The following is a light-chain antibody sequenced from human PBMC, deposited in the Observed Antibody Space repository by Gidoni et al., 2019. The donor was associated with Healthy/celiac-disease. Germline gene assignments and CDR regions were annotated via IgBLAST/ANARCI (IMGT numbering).Light chain of an antibody. V-gene: IGKV3-11*01. CDR1: QSVSSY. Sequence: ELVLTQSPATLSLSPGERATLSFRASQSVSSYLALYHPKPGQAPRLLIYDASNRAPGIPARFSGSGSGTDFTLTISSLEPEDFAVYYCQQRSNWPTFXGXTKVEIK. CDR2: DAS. CDR3: QQRSNWPT. J-gene: IGKJ4*01.